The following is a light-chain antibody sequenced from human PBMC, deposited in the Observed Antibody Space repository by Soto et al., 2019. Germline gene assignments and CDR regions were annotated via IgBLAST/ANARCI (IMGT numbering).Light chain of an antibody. CDR3: QQYNSWT. J-gene: IGKJ1*01. V-gene: IGKV1-5*01. CDR2: DAS. CDR1: QSISSW. Sequence: DIQMTQSPSTLSASVGDRVTLTCRASQSISSWLAWYQQKPGKAPKLLIYDASSLESGVPSRFSGSGYGTEFTLTISSLQPDDFATYYCQQYNSWTFGQGTKVDI.